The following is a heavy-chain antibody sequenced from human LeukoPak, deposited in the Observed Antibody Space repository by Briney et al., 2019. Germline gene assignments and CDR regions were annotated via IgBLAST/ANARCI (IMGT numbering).Heavy chain of an antibody. D-gene: IGHD2-2*01. CDR2: IYSGGST. J-gene: IGHJ6*02. CDR1: GFTVSSDY. CDR3: ARDHGYQLPPYGMDV. Sequence: GGSLRLSCAASGFTVSSDYMSWVRQAPGKGLEWVSVIYSGGSTYYADSVKGRFTISRDNSKNTLYLQMNSLRAEDTAVYYCARDHGYQLPPYGMDVWGQGTTVTVSS. V-gene: IGHV3-53*01.